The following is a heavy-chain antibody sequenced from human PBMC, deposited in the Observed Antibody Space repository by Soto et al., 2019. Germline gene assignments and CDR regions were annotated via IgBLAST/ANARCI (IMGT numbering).Heavy chain of an antibody. CDR1: GGSISSYY. V-gene: IGHV4-59*01. Sequence: SETLSLTCTVSGGSISSYYWSWIRQPPGKGLEWIGYIYYSGSTNYNPSLKSRVTISVDTSKNQFSLKLSSVTAADTAVYYCARARSGYGSDNDYWGQGPLGTVS. D-gene: IGHD3-10*01. CDR2: IYYSGST. CDR3: ARARSGYGSDNDY. J-gene: IGHJ4*02.